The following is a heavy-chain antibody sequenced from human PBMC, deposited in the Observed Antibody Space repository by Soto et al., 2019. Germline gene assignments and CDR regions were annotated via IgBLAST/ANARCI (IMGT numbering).Heavy chain of an antibody. V-gene: IGHV4-31*03. CDR3: VRALRHTAMVYPWFDP. J-gene: IGHJ5*02. CDR1: GASVSTGAYY. CDR2: VYESGYT. Sequence: SETLSLTCTVSGASVSTGAYYWGWVRQRPGRGLEWIGYVYESGYTYYNMSLKGRLTISVDRPNNQFSLGLTSVTAADTAVYYCVRALRHTAMVYPWFDPWGQGTLVTVSS. D-gene: IGHD5-18*01.